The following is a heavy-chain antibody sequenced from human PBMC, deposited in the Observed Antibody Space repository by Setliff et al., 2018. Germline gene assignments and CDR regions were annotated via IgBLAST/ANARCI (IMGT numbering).Heavy chain of an antibody. CDR2: IIPIFGTA. D-gene: IGHD2-2*01. CDR1: GGTFSSYA. J-gene: IGHJ4*02. Sequence: ASVKVSCKASGGTFSSYAISWVRQAPGRGLEWMGGIIPIFGTANYAQKFQGRVTITTDESTSTAYMELSSLRSEDTAVYYCAREDCSSTSCYVKWGQGTLVTVSS. V-gene: IGHV1-69*05. CDR3: AREDCSSTSCYVK.